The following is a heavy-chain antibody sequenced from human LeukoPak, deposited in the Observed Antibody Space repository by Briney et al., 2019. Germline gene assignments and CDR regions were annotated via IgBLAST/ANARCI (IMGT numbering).Heavy chain of an antibody. CDR2: INPNSGGT. J-gene: IGHJ3*02. Sequence: ASVKVSCKASGYTFTGYYMHWVRQAPGQGLEWMGWINPNSGGTNYAQKFQGRVTMTRDTSISTAYMELSSLRSEDTAVYYCARSREEERLRFLEWSTPANDAFDIWGQGTMVTVSS. V-gene: IGHV1-2*02. CDR1: GYTFTGYY. D-gene: IGHD3-3*01. CDR3: ARSREEERLRFLEWSTPANDAFDI.